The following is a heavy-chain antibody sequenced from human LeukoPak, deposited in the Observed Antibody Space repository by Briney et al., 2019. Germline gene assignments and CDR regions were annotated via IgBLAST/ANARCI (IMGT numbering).Heavy chain of an antibody. J-gene: IGHJ4*02. CDR2: INAGNGNT. CDR1: GYTCTSYA. Sequence: ASVKVSCKASGYTCTSYAMHWVRQAPGQRLEWMGWINAGNGNTKYSQKFQGRVTITRDTSASTAYMELSSLRSEDTAVYYCARGRWSATTATYYLDFWGQGTLVTVSS. V-gene: IGHV1-3*01. D-gene: IGHD5-24*01. CDR3: ARGRWSATTATYYLDF.